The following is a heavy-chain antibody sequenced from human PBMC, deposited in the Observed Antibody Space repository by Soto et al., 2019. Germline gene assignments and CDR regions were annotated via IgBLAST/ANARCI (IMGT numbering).Heavy chain of an antibody. D-gene: IGHD2-21*02. CDR3: AKDDCVISGEMRV. V-gene: IGHV3-9*01. J-gene: IGHJ6*04. CDR1: GFTFNGHC. CDR2: INWHSGDM. Sequence: EVQLVESGGGLVQPGRSLRLSCIASGFTFNGHCMPWVRQAPGKGLEGVAGINWHSGDMGYADSVKGRFTNSRDNAKNSLDQHTISLRVEDPAVDYTAKDDCVISGEMRVWGKGTTVTVSS.